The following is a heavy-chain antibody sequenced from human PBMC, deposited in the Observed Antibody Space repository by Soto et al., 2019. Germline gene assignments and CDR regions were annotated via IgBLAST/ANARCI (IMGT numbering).Heavy chain of an antibody. D-gene: IGHD2-15*01. CDR1: GFTVSSKY. Sequence: GGSLRLSCAASGFTVSSKYMTWVRQAPRKGLEWVSLIQSGGTTYYADSVKGRFTISRDTSENTLHLQMDSLRVEDTAVYYCARDDVLCDGGRCYGIPLDVWGKGTTDTVSS. CDR2: IQSGGTT. V-gene: IGHV3-66*01. CDR3: ARDDVLCDGGRCYGIPLDV. J-gene: IGHJ6*04.